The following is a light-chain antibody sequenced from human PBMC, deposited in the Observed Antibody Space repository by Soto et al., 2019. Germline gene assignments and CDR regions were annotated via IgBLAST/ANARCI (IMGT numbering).Light chain of an antibody. Sequence: QSALTQPASVSGSPGQSITSSCTGTSSDVGSHNLVSWYQQHPGKAPKIIISEDSKRPSGISNRFSGSKSGNTASLTISGLQAEDEADYYCCSYASGSTWVFGGGTKLTVL. CDR1: SSDVGSHNL. CDR2: EDS. J-gene: IGLJ3*02. CDR3: CSYASGSTWV. V-gene: IGLV2-23*01.